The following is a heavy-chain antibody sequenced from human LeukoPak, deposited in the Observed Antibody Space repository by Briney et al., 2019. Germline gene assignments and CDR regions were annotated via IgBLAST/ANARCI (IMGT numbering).Heavy chain of an antibody. J-gene: IGHJ2*01. V-gene: IGHV3-7*01. CDR1: VFTFSSYG. CDR2: IKQDGSEK. D-gene: IGHD1-1*01. CDR3: AREGVSSNWNNWYFDL. Sequence: GGPLRLSCAASVFTFSSYGMHWVRQAPGKGLEWVANIKQDGSEKYYADSVKGRFTISRDNDENFFYLQMSSLRAEDRAVYYCAREGVSSNWNNWYFDLWGRGTLVTVSS.